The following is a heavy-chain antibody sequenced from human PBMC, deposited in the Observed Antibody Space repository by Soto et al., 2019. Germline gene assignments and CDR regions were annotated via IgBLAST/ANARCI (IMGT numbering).Heavy chain of an antibody. V-gene: IGHV3-74*01. CDR2: INSDGSST. CDR1: GFTFSSYW. J-gene: IGHJ6*02. CDR3: ARDQVQYQLLYQNDYGMDV. Sequence: GGSLRLSCAASGFTFSSYWMHWVRQAPGKGLVWVSRINSDGSSTSYADSVKGRFTISRDNAKNTLYLQMNSLRAEDTAVYYCARDQVQYQLLYQNDYGMDVWGQGTTVTVYS. D-gene: IGHD2-2*02.